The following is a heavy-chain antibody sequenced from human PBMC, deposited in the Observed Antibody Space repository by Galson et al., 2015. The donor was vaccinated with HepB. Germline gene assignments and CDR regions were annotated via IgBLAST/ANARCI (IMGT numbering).Heavy chain of an antibody. Sequence: SLRLSCAASRFTFSSYWMNWVRQAPGKGLEWVANIKQDGSEKSYVDSVKGRFTISRDNAKNSLYLQMNTLRAEDTAVYYCVRDVAEAVVGSFDIWGQGTMVTVSS. D-gene: IGHD6-19*01. CDR2: IKQDGSEK. J-gene: IGHJ3*02. V-gene: IGHV3-7*01. CDR1: RFTFSSYW. CDR3: VRDVAEAVVGSFDI.